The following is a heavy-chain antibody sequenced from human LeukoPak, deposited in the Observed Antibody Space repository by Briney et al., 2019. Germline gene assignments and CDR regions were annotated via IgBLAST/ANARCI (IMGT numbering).Heavy chain of an antibody. Sequence: GGSLRLSCAASGFTFSSYWMHWVRQAPGKGLVGVSRFNSDGSSTSYADSVKGRFTISRDNAKNTLSMQKNSMRADGCALFYCGREVLSWGYSYADWGQGTLVTVSS. CDR3: GREVLSWGYSYAD. CDR1: GFTFSSYW. CDR2: FNSDGSST. J-gene: IGHJ4*02. D-gene: IGHD5-18*01. V-gene: IGHV3-74*01.